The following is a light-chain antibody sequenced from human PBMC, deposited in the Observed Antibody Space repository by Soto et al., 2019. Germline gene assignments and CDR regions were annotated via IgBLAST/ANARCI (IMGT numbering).Light chain of an antibody. J-gene: IGLJ1*01. Sequence: HSVLTQPPSASGTPGQRLIISCSGSTSNIGSHSVNWFQHLPGTAPRLLITTNNQRPSGVPDRFSGYKSDTSASLVISGLQSEDEAHYYCATWDDSLKGVFGTGTKVTVL. V-gene: IGLV1-44*01. CDR2: TNN. CDR1: TSNIGSHS. CDR3: ATWDDSLKGV.